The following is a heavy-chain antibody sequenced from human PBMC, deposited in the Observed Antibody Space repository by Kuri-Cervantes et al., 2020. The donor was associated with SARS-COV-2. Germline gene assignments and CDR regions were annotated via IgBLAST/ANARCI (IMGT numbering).Heavy chain of an antibody. CDR2: IIPSFGTA. CDR3: AREDIGPPLRRDGYNYAGPPRTSGGVDY. D-gene: IGHD5-24*01. V-gene: IGHV1-69*13. CDR1: GGTFSSYA. Sequence: SVKVSCKASGGTFSSYAISWVRRAPGQGLEWMGGIIPSFGTANYAQKFQGRVTITADESTSTAYMELSSLRSEDTAVYYCAREDIGPPLRRDGYNYAGPPRTSGGVDYWGQGTLVTVSS. J-gene: IGHJ4*02.